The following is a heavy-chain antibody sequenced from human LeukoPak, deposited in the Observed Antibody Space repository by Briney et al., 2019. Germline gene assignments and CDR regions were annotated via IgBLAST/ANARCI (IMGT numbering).Heavy chain of an antibody. Sequence: SETLSLTCTVSGGSISRYYWSWIRQPPGKGLEWIGYIYYSGSTNYNPSLKSRVTISVDTSKNQFSLKLSSVTAADTAVYYCASSPGPHAFDIWGQGTMVTVSS. CDR2: IYYSGST. CDR3: ASSPGPHAFDI. CDR1: GGSISRYY. J-gene: IGHJ3*02. V-gene: IGHV4-59*01.